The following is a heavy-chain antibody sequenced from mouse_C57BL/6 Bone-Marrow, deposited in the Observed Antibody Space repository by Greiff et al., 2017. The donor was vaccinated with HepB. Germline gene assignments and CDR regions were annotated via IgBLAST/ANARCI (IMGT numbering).Heavy chain of an antibody. CDR2: ISSGGSYT. J-gene: IGHJ2*01. V-gene: IGHV5-6*01. CDR3: ARPHWFGSGYCRFDY. CDR1: GFTFSSYG. Sequence: EVQLVESGGDLVKPGGSLKLSCAASGFTFSSYGMSWVRQTPDKRLEWVATISSGGSYTYYPDSVKGRFTISRDNAKNTLYLQMSSLKAEDTAMYYCARPHWFGSGYCRFDYWGQGTTLTVSS. D-gene: IGHD1-1*01.